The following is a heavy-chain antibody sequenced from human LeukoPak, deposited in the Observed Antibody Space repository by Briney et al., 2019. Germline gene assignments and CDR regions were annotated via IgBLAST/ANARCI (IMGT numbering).Heavy chain of an antibody. Sequence: GSLRLSCAASGFTFSSYAMHWVRQAPGKGLEWIGEMYHGGRTSYHPSLKSRVTISVDKSKNQFSLKLTSATAADTAVYYCACSWSNDAFDIWGQGTMVTVSS. J-gene: IGHJ3*02. CDR1: GFTFSSYA. V-gene: IGHV4-4*02. CDR2: MYHGGRT. CDR3: ACSWSNDAFDI. D-gene: IGHD2-15*01.